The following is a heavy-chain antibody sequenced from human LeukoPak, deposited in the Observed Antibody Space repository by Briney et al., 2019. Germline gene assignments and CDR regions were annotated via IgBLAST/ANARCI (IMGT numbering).Heavy chain of an antibody. CDR1: GFTFRDHW. CDR2: INSEGSST. J-gene: IGHJ4*02. D-gene: IGHD3-22*01. CDR3: ARDYYSRFDY. Sequence: GGSLRLSCAVSGFTFRDHWMHRVRQAPGKGLVWVSRINSEGSSTTYADSVEGRFTISRDNAKNTLILQMNSLRAEDTAVYCCARDYYSRFDYWGQGTLVTVSS. V-gene: IGHV3-74*01.